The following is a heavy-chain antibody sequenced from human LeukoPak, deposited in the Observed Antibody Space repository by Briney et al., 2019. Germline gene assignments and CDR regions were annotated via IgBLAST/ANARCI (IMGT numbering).Heavy chain of an antibody. CDR1: GYMFSTSY. CDR2: INTSDGGT. D-gene: IGHD2-21*02. J-gene: IGHJ4*02. Sequence: ASVKVSCKAPGYMFSTSYMHWVRQAPGQGLEWMGVINTSDGGTSYAQKFQGRVTMTTDTSTTTVYMELSSLRSEDTALYYCARDDGYCGGDCYSGVDYWGQGTLVTVSS. V-gene: IGHV1-46*01. CDR3: ARDDGYCGGDCYSGVDY.